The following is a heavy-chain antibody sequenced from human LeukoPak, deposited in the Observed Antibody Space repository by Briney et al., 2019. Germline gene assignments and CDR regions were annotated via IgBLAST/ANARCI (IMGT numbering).Heavy chain of an antibody. Sequence: GGSLRLSCAASGFTFSSYAMHWVRQAPGKGLEWVAVISYDGSNKYYADSVKGRFTISRDNSKNTLYLQMNSLRAEDTAVYYCARERWRGLYGGPYYYGMDVWGQGTTVTVSS. CDR1: GFTFSSYA. CDR3: ARERWRGLYGGPYYYGMDV. J-gene: IGHJ6*02. D-gene: IGHD4-23*01. CDR2: ISYDGSNK. V-gene: IGHV3-30-3*01.